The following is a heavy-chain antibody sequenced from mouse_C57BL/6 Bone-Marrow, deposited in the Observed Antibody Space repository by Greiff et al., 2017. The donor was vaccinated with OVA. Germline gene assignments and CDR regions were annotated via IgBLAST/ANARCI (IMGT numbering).Heavy chain of an antibody. D-gene: IGHD1-1*01. V-gene: IGHV1-81*01. J-gene: IGHJ2*01. CDR2: IYPRSGNT. CDR3: ASSVVITTVVATDYFDY. CDR1: GYTFTSYG. Sequence: QVQLKESGAELARPGASVKLSSKASGYTFTSYGISWVKQRPGQGLEWIGEIYPRSGNTYYNEKFKGKATLTADKSSSTAYMELRSLTSADSAVYFCASSVVITTVVATDYFDYWGQGTTLTVS.